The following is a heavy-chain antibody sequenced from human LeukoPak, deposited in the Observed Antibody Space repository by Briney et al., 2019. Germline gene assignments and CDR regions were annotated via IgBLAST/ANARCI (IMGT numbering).Heavy chain of an antibody. CDR1: GFSFSTYS. D-gene: IGHD3-22*01. CDR2: IVGSSSNI. V-gene: IGHV3-48*04. Sequence: GGSLRLSCTASGFSFSTYSMNWVRQAPGKGLEWVSYIVGSSSNIYYADSVKGRFTISRDNAKNSLYLQMDSLRAEDTAVYYCARYASGGYSDIRDYWGQGTLVAVSS. J-gene: IGHJ4*02. CDR3: ARYASGGYSDIRDY.